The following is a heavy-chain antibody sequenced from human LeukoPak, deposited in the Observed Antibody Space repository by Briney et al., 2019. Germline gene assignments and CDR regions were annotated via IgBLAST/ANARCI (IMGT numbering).Heavy chain of an antibody. CDR2: IGGGGGST. V-gene: IGHV3-23*01. CDR3: ARDYYDSSGYYLKYFQH. CDR1: GFTLSHYA. D-gene: IGHD3-22*01. J-gene: IGHJ1*01. Sequence: PGGSLRLSCSMSGFTLSHYAMSWVRQAPGKGLEWVSTIGGGGGSTDYTDSVKGRFTISRDNSKNTLYLQMNSLRAEDTAVYYCARDYYDSSGYYLKYFQHWGQGTLVTVSS.